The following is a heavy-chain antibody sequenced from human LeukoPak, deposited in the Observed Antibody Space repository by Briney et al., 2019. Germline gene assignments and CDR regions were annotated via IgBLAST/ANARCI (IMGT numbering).Heavy chain of an antibody. J-gene: IGHJ6*03. Sequence: SETLSLTCTVSGGSISSSSYYWGWIRQPPGKGLEWIGSIYYSGSTYYNPSLKSRVTISVDTSKNQFSLKLSSVTAADTAVYYCARLRGSSGWYGWFRDGYYYYYMDVWGKGTTVTISS. V-gene: IGHV4-39*01. CDR3: ARLRGSSGWYGWFRDGYYYYYMDV. D-gene: IGHD6-19*01. CDR1: GGSISSSSYY. CDR2: IYYSGST.